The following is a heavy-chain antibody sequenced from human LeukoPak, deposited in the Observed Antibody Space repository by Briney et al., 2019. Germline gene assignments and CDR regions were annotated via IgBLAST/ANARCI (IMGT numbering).Heavy chain of an antibody. D-gene: IGHD2-15*01. CDR3: ARVCFRGGSCSPNRPDY. CDR1: GGSFSGYY. J-gene: IGHJ4*02. Sequence: SETLSLTCAVYGGSFSGYYWSWIRQPPGKGLEWIGEINHSGSTNYNPSLKSRVTISVDTSKNQFSLKLSSVTAADTAVYYCARVCFRGGSCSPNRPDYWGQGTLVTVSS. V-gene: IGHV4-34*01. CDR2: INHSGST.